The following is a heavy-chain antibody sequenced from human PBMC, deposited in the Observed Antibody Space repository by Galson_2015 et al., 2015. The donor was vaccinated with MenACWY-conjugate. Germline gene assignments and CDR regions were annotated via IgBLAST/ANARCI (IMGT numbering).Heavy chain of an antibody. CDR2: IWYDGSNK. V-gene: IGHV3-33*01. J-gene: IGHJ4*02. CDR1: GFTFSSYG. D-gene: IGHD1-26*01. CDR3: ARDRGGIVGATTLSDY. Sequence: SLRLSCAASGFTFSSYGMHWVRQAPGKGLEWVAVIWYDGSNKYYADSVKGRFTISRDNSKNTLYLQMNSLRAEDTAEYYCARDRGGIVGATTLSDYWGQGTLVTVSS.